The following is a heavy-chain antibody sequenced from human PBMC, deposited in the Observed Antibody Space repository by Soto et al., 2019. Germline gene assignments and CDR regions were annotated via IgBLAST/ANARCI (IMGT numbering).Heavy chain of an antibody. CDR3: TTGPTTIFGVVIKSGGYYYGMDV. D-gene: IGHD3-3*01. CDR1: GFTFSNAW. CDR2: IKSKTDGGTT. V-gene: IGHV3-15*07. Sequence: GGSLRLSCAASGFTFSNAWMNWVRQAPGKGLEWVGRIKSKTDGGTTDYAAPVKGRFTISRDDSKNTPYLQMNSLKTEDTAVYYCTTGPTTIFGVVIKSGGYYYGMDVWGQGTTVTVSS. J-gene: IGHJ6*02.